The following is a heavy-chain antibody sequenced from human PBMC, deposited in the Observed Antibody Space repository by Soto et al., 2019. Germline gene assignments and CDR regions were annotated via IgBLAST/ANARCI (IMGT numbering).Heavy chain of an antibody. CDR2: ISYDGSNK. Sequence: QVPLVESGGGVVQPGRSLRLSCAASGFTFSSYAMHWVRQAPGKGLEWVAVISYDGSNKYYADSVKGRFTISRDNSKNTLDLQMNSLRAEDTAVYYCARDWAVVVPAAWGQGTLVTVSS. CDR3: ARDWAVVVPAA. V-gene: IGHV3-30-3*01. D-gene: IGHD2-2*01. J-gene: IGHJ5*02. CDR1: GFTFSSYA.